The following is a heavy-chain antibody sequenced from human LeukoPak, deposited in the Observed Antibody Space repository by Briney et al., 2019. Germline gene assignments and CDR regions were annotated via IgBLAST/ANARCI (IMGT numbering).Heavy chain of an antibody. CDR3: ARNHGGGQSYYYDSSGYSYYFDY. V-gene: IGHV3-21*01. D-gene: IGHD3-22*01. CDR2: ISSSSSYI. Sequence: PGGSLRLSCAASGFTFSSYSMNWVRQAPGKGLEWVSSISSSSSYIYYADSVKGRFAISRDNSKNTLYLQINSLRAEDTAVYYCARNHGGGQSYYYDSSGYSYYFDYWGQGTLVTVSS. J-gene: IGHJ4*02. CDR1: GFTFSSYS.